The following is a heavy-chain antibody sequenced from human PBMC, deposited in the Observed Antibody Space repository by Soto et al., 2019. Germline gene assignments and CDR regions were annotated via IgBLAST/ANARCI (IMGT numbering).Heavy chain of an antibody. V-gene: IGHV3-48*02. CDR1: GFTFSSYS. CDR3: ARVRGGSPGYYYYGMDV. CDR2: ISSSSGTI. J-gene: IGHJ6*02. Sequence: GGSLRLSCAASGFTFSSYSMNWVRQAPGKGLEWVSYISSSSGTIYYADSVKGRFTISRDNAKNSLYLQMNSLRDEDTAVYYCARVRGGSPGYYYYGMDVWGQGTTVTVSS. D-gene: IGHD1-26*01.